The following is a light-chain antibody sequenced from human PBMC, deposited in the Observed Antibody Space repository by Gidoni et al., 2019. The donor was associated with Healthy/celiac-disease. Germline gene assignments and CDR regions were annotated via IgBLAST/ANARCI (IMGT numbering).Light chain of an antibody. Sequence: DIQMTQSPSSLSASVGDSVTITCRASQSISSYLNWYQQKPGKAPKLLIYAASSLPSGVPSRFIGSGSGTDFTLTISSLQPEDFATYYCQKSYSTPPTFGQXTKVEIK. CDR3: QKSYSTPPT. V-gene: IGKV1-39*01. J-gene: IGKJ1*01. CDR1: QSISSY. CDR2: AAS.